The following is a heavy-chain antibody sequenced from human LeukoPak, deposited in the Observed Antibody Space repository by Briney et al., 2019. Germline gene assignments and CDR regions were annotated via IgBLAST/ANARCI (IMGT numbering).Heavy chain of an antibody. Sequence: GASVKVSCKASGYTFTNYAMNWVRQAPGQGLEWMGWINTNTGNPTYAQGFTGRFVFSLDTSVSTAYLQISSLKAEDTAVYYCARDRMVDDYGDYVNFDYWGQGTLVTVSS. J-gene: IGHJ4*02. CDR2: INTNTGNP. CDR1: GYTFTNYA. D-gene: IGHD4-17*01. CDR3: ARDRMVDDYGDYVNFDY. V-gene: IGHV7-4-1*02.